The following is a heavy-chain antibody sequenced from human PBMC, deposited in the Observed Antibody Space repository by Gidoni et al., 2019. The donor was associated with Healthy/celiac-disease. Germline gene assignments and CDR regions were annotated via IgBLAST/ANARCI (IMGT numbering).Heavy chain of an antibody. J-gene: IGHJ3*02. V-gene: IGHV6-1*01. CDR1: GASVSSNSAA. CDR2: TYYRSKWYN. D-gene: IGHD6-13*01. CDR3: ARDAPYSSSWYAVPGAFDI. Sequence: QVQLQQSGPGLVKPSQTLSLTCAISGASVSSNSAAWTWIRQSPSRGLEWLGRTYYRSKWYNDYAVSVKSRITINPDTSKNQFSLQLNSVTPEDTAVYYCARDAPYSSSWYAVPGAFDIWGQGTMVTVSS.